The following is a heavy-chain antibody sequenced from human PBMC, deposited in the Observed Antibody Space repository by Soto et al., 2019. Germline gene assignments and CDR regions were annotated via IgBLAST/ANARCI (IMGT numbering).Heavy chain of an antibody. CDR3: ARRHSYQMPFDC. D-gene: IGHD2-2*01. CDR2: INPNTGAT. V-gene: IGHV1-2*02. J-gene: IGHJ4*02. CDR1: GYTFTAYF. Sequence: ASVKVSCKASGYTFTAYFMHWVRQAPGQGPEWMGWINPNTGATKYAQKFQGRVTMTRDTSITTAYMELSSLRSDDTAVYYCARRHSYQMPFDCWGQGTLVTVSS.